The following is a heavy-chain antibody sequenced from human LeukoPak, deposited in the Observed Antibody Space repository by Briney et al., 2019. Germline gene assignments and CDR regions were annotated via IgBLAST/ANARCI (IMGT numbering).Heavy chain of an antibody. V-gene: IGHV4-30-4*01. Sequence: SETLSLTCTVSGGSISSGDYYRSWIRQPPGKGLEWIGYIYYSGSTYYNPSLKSRVTISVDTSKNQFSLKLSSVTAADTAVYYCASEINYYDSSGPFDYWGQGTLVTVSS. D-gene: IGHD3-22*01. CDR3: ASEINYYDSSGPFDY. CDR2: IYYSGST. CDR1: GGSISSGDYY. J-gene: IGHJ4*02.